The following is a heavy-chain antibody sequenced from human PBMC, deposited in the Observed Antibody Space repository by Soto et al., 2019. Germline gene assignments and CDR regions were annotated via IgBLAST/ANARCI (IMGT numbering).Heavy chain of an antibody. Sequence: SVKVSCKASGGTFSSYAISWVRQAAGQGLEWMGGIIPIFGTANYAQKFQGRVTITADESTSTAYMELSSLRTEDTAVYYCARDKSPYDSSGYYYLLDYWGQGTMVTVSS. V-gene: IGHV1-69*13. CDR1: GGTFSSYA. J-gene: IGHJ4*02. CDR2: IIPIFGTA. CDR3: ARDKSPYDSSGYYYLLDY. D-gene: IGHD3-22*01.